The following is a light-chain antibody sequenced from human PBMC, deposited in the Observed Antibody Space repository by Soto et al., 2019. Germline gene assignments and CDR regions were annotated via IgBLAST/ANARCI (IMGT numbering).Light chain of an antibody. V-gene: IGKV1-5*01. CDR2: DAS. J-gene: IGKJ2*01. CDR3: QQYNDYPDT. CDR1: QTADKW. Sequence: DIQVTQSPSTLSASVGDRVIIACRASQTADKWVAWYQQKPGKAPNVLIYDASRLESGVPSRFSGSGSGTLFNLTISTLQPADFATYYCQQYNDYPDTFGQGTKLEI.